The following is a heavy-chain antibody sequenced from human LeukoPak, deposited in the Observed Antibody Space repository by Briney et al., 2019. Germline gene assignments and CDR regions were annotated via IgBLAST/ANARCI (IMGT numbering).Heavy chain of an antibody. CDR2: INPNSGGT. CDR3: ARGITIFGVVISYYYYMDV. Sequence: GASVKVSCKASGYTFTDYYMHWVRQAPGQGLEWMGWINPNSGGTNYAQKFQGRVTMTRDTSISTAYMELSRLRSDDTAVYYCARGITIFGVVISYYYYMDVWGKGTTVTVSS. CDR1: GYTFTDYY. J-gene: IGHJ6*03. V-gene: IGHV1-2*02. D-gene: IGHD3-3*01.